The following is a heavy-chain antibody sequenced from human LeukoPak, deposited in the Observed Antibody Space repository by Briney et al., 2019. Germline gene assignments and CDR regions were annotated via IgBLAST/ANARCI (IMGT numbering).Heavy chain of an antibody. Sequence: PGGSLRLSCAASGFTVSSNYMSWVRQAPGKGLEWVSIIYNDGETYFADSVKGRFTISRDSSKNTLYLQMNSLRPEDTALYYCATSGYLYFDYWGQGTLVTVSS. J-gene: IGHJ4*02. CDR3: ATSGYLYFDY. CDR2: IYNDGET. CDR1: GFTVSSNY. V-gene: IGHV3-66*01. D-gene: IGHD3-22*01.